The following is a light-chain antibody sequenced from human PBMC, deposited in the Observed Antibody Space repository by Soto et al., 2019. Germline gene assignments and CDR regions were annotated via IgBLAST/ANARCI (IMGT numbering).Light chain of an antibody. Sequence: DIQMTQSPSTLSASVGNRVTISCRASQSISSWLAWYQQKPGKAPTLLIYDASSLESGVPSRFSGSGSGTEFTLTISSLQPDDVATYYCQQYNTYLTFGQGTKVEIK. CDR2: DAS. CDR3: QQYNTYLT. J-gene: IGKJ1*01. CDR1: QSISSW. V-gene: IGKV1-5*01.